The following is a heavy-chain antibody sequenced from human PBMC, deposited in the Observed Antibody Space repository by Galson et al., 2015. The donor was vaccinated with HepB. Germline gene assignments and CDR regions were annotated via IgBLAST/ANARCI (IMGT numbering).Heavy chain of an antibody. CDR2: INPNSGGT. V-gene: IGHV1-2*06. CDR3: ARDVYSRGVKGSMDA. D-gene: IGHD3-22*01. CDR1: GYTFTGYY. Sequence: SVKVSCKATGYTFTGYYIHWVRQAPGQGLEWMGRINPNSGGTDYAQKFQGRVTMTRDTSITTAYMEVNILRPDDTAVYYCARDVYSRGVKGSMDAWGQGTTVTVSS. J-gene: IGHJ6*02.